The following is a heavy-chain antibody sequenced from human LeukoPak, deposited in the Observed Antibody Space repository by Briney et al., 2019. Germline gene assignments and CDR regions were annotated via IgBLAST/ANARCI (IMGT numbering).Heavy chain of an antibody. J-gene: IGHJ3*02. D-gene: IGHD6-25*01. Sequence: GGSLRLSCAASGLTFDNYGMSWVRQAPGKGLEWVSGINWNGGSTGYADSVKGRFTISRDNAKNSLYLQMNSLRAEDTAVYYCARVSGTGAFDIWGQGTMVTVSS. CDR2: INWNGGST. CDR3: ARVSGTGAFDI. CDR1: GLTFDNYG. V-gene: IGHV3-20*04.